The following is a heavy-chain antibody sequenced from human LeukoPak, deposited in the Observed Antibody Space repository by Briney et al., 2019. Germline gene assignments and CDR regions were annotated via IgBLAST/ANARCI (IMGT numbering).Heavy chain of an antibody. J-gene: IGHJ3*02. V-gene: IGHV3-33*01. Sequence: GGSLRLSCAASGFTFSSYGMHWVRQAPGKGLEWVAVIWYDGSNKYYADSVKGRFTISRDNSKNTLYLQMNSLRAEDTAVYYCARDSSGTIDAFDIWGRGTMVTVSS. D-gene: IGHD3-3*01. CDR1: GFTFSSYG. CDR3: ARDSSGTIDAFDI. CDR2: IWYDGSNK.